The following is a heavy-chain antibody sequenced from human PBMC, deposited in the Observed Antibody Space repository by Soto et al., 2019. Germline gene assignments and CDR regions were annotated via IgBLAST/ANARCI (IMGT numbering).Heavy chain of an antibody. V-gene: IGHV4-34*01. CDR2: INHSGST. Sequence: SETLCLTCAVYGGSFSGYYWTWIRQPPGTGLEWIGEINHSGSTNYNPSLKSRVTISVDTSKNQFSLKLTSVTAADTAVYYCARDKITGPLAYWGQGTRVPGSS. CDR3: ARDKITGPLAY. D-gene: IGHD2-8*02. J-gene: IGHJ4*02. CDR1: GGSFSGYY.